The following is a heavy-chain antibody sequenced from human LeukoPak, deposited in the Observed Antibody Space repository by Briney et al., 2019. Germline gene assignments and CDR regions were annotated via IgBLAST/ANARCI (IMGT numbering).Heavy chain of an antibody. CDR1: GYTFTGYY. D-gene: IGHD2/OR15-2a*01. V-gene: IGHV1-2*02. CDR3: APSANDLYYFDY. Sequence: ASVKVSCKTSGYTFTGYYMHWVRQAPGQGLEWMGWINPNSGGTNYAQKFQGRVTMTSDTTITTAYMELSSLRSDDTAVYYCAPSANDLYYFDYWGQGTLVTVSS. J-gene: IGHJ4*02. CDR2: INPNSGGT.